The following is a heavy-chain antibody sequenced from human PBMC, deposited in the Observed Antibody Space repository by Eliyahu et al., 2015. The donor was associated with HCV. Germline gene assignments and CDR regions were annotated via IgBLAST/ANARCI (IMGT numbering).Heavy chain of an antibody. D-gene: IGHD3-3*02. CDR3: ATDLSGHISGSDWNFDL. Sequence: EVQLVESGGGLVKPGGSLRLSCAASGFTFSWYSMHWVRQAPGKGLEWVSTLTMDSTYAYYTDSVRGRFTISRDDAKQSLSLHMNSLTDEDTAVYFCATDLSGHISGSDWNFDLWGRGTLVTVSS. CDR2: LTMDSTYA. V-gene: IGHV3-21*02. CDR1: GFTFSWYS. J-gene: IGHJ2*01.